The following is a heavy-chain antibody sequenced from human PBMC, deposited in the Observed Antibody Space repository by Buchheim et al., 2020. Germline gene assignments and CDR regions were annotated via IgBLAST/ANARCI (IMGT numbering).Heavy chain of an antibody. Sequence: QVQLVESGGGVVQPGRSLRLSCAASGFTFSSYAMHWVRQAPGKGLEWVAVISYDGSNKYYADSVKGRFTISRDNSKTKRYMQMNSLRAEDTAVYYCARSTTMIAYYFDYWGQGTL. CDR1: GFTFSSYA. D-gene: IGHD3-22*01. V-gene: IGHV3-30*04. CDR2: ISYDGSNK. J-gene: IGHJ4*02. CDR3: ARSTTMIAYYFDY.